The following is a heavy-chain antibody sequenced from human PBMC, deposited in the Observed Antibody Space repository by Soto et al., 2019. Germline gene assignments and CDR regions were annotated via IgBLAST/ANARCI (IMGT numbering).Heavy chain of an antibody. CDR1: GGTFRTYA. CDR3: AKGAVAGTPTSYYYYGMDV. D-gene: IGHD6-19*01. V-gene: IGHV1-69*12. Sequence: QVQLLQSGAEVKKPGSSVRVSCEASGGTFRTYAISWVRQAPGQGLEWMGELIPIFVKVNYAQKFQGRVTITADESTTTVYMDLRSLTSEDTAVYYCAKGAVAGTPTSYYYYGMDVWGQGTTVTVS. CDR2: LIPIFVKV. J-gene: IGHJ6*02.